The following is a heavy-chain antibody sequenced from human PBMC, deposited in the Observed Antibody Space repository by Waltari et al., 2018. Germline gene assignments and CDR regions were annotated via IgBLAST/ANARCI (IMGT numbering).Heavy chain of an antibody. CDR1: GGSINSSSHY. CDR3: ARGVGADFDF. J-gene: IGHJ4*02. V-gene: IGHV4-39*02. CDR2: VYYTGST. D-gene: IGHD3-10*01. Sequence: QLQLQEAGPGLVKPSETLSIICTVSGGSINSSSHYWAWIRQPPGKVLEWIGSVYYTGSTHYNPSLKSRVTISLDMSKNDFSLRLNSATAAGTGVYYCARGVGADFDFWGQGTRVTVSS.